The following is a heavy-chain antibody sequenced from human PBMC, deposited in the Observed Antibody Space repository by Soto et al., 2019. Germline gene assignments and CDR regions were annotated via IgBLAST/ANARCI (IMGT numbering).Heavy chain of an antibody. Sequence: PGGSLRLSCAASGFTFSSYRMHWVRQAPGKGLVWVSRINSYGSSTTYADSVKGRFTISRDNAKNTLYLQMNSLRAEDTAVYYCARDRDGGSYYNYWGQGTQVTVSS. CDR3: ARDRDGGSYYNY. J-gene: IGHJ4*02. CDR1: GFTFSSYR. CDR2: INSYGSST. V-gene: IGHV3-74*01. D-gene: IGHD1-26*01.